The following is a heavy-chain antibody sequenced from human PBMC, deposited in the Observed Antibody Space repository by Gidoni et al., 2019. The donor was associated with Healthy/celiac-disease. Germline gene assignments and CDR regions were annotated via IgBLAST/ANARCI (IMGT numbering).Heavy chain of an antibody. CDR2: ISWNSGSI. V-gene: IGHV3-9*01. CDR3: AKDFVKDSSGCYYFDY. Sequence: EVQLVESGGGLVQSGRSLSLSCAASGVTLDACAMHWVRQARGKGLECVSGISWNSGSIGYADSVKGRYTISRDNAKNSLYLQMNRLTAEDTALYYCAKDFVKDSSGCYYFDYWGQGTLVTVSS. J-gene: IGHJ4*02. CDR1: GVTLDACA. D-gene: IGHD6-19*01.